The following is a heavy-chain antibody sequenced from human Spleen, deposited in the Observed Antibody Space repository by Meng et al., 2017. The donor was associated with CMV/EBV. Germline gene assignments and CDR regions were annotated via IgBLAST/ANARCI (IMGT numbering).Heavy chain of an antibody. Sequence: FSHAWLSWVRQAPGKGLEWVGRIKSKSDSGATEYAAPVKGRFIISRDDSKNTLYLQMNSLKAEDTAVYYCARGGWSIAVASSQYFDLWGRGTLVTVSS. CDR2: IKSKSDSGAT. D-gene: IGHD6-19*01. V-gene: IGHV3-15*01. CDR1: FSHAW. CDR3: ARGGWSIAVASSQYFDL. J-gene: IGHJ2*01.